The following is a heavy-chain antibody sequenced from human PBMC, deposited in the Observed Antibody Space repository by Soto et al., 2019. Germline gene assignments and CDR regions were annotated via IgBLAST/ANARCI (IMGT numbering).Heavy chain of an antibody. V-gene: IGHV3-11*01. J-gene: IGHJ4*02. CDR2: ISSSGSTI. Sequence: PGGSLRLSCAASGFTFSDYYMSWIRQAPGKGLEWVSYISSSGSTIYYADSVKGRFTISRDNAKNSLYLQMNSLRAEDTAVYYCARVPDPLYSSGHFDYWGQGTLVTVSS. D-gene: IGHD6-19*01. CDR1: GFTFSDYY. CDR3: ARVPDPLYSSGHFDY.